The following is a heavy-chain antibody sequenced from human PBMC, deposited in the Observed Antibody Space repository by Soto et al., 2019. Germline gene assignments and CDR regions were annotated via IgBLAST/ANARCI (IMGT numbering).Heavy chain of an antibody. CDR2: VSRRGVNT. V-gene: IGHV3-23*01. J-gene: IGHJ4*02. Sequence: EGQLLESGGGLEQPGGSLRISCVVSEFIFSSFALSWVRLAPGKGLEWVAAVSRRGVNTYYADSVKGRFTISRENAKNTLYLQMNSLRAEDTAVYYCAKLSSPINDLAEPGPDYWGQGTLVTVSS. CDR1: EFIFSSFA. D-gene: IGHD6-13*01. CDR3: AKLSSPINDLAEPGPDY.